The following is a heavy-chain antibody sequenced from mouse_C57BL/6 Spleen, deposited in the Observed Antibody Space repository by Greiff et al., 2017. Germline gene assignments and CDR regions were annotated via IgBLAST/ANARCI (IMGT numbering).Heavy chain of an antibody. CDR3: AEGGFYYYGSSLDY. CDR2: IYPGSGST. D-gene: IGHD1-1*01. J-gene: IGHJ2*01. Sequence: QVQLQQPGAELVKPGASVKMSCKASGYTFTSYWITWVKQRPGQGLEWIGDIYPGSGSTNYNEKFKSKATLTVDTSSSTAYMQLSSLTSEDSAVYDCAEGGFYYYGSSLDYWGQGTTLTVSS. V-gene: IGHV1-55*01. CDR1: GYTFTSYW.